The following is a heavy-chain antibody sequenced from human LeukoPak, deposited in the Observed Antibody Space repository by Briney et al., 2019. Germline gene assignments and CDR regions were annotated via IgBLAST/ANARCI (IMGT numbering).Heavy chain of an antibody. V-gene: IGHV3-30-3*01. D-gene: IGHD3-22*01. CDR3: ARGRRGGKYYYDSSGYPYFDY. CDR2: ISYDGSNK. J-gene: IGHJ4*02. Sequence: SCKASGYTFTSYAMHWVRQAPGKGLEWVAVISYDGSNKYYADSVKGRFTISRDNSKNTLYLQMNSLRAEDTAVYYCARGRRGGKYYYDSSGYPYFDYWGQGTLVTVSS. CDR1: GYTFTSYA.